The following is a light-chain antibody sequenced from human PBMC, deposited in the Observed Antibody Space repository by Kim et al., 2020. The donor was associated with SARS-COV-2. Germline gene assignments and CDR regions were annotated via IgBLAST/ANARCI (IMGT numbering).Light chain of an antibody. CDR2: GAS. V-gene: IGKV1-5*01. Sequence: DIQMTQSPSTLSASVGDRVTITCRASQSISTWLAWYQQKPGKAPKLLIYGASSLEGGVPSRFSGSGSGTVFTLTISSLQPDDFATYYCQQDNVYFGGGTKVDIK. CDR1: QSISTW. CDR3: QQDNVY. J-gene: IGKJ4*01.